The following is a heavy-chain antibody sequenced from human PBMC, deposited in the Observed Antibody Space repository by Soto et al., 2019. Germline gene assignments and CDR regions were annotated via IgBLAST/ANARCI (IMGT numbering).Heavy chain of an antibody. V-gene: IGHV1-18*01. J-gene: IGHJ4*02. Sequence: GASVKVSCKASGYTFTSYGISWVRQAPGQGLEWIGWISAYNGNTNYAQKLQGRVTMTTDTSTSTAYMELRSLRSDDTAVYYCARDGEDIVVVPAAMGYWGQGTLVTVSS. D-gene: IGHD2-2*01. CDR1: GYTFTSYG. CDR3: ARDGEDIVVVPAAMGY. CDR2: ISAYNGNT.